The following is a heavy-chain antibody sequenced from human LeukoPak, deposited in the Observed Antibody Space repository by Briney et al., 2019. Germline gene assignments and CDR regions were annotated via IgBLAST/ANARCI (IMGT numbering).Heavy chain of an antibody. D-gene: IGHD3-22*01. CDR2: ISSSSSTI. CDR1: GFTFSSYS. Sequence: GGSLRLSCAASGFTFSSYSMNWVRQAPGKGLEWVSYISSSSSTIYYADSVKGRFTISRDNAKNSLYLQMNSLRAEDTAEYYCARDYHFYYYDNNAHTFDFWGQGTMLTVSS. V-gene: IGHV3-48*04. J-gene: IGHJ3*01. CDR3: ARDYHFYYYDNNAHTFDF.